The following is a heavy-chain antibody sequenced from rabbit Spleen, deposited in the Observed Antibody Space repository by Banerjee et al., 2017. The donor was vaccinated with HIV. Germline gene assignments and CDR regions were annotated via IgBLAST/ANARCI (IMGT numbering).Heavy chain of an antibody. CDR2: IAGSSSGFT. D-gene: IGHD6-1*01. CDR3: ARESSYAGYAGYGYAARYYGMDL. Sequence: QSLEESGGDLVKPGASLTLTCTASGFSFSSSDYMCWVRQAPGKGLEWISCIAGSSSGFTYSATWAKGRFTCSKTSSTTVTLQMTSLTAADMATYFCARESSYAGYAGYGYAARYYGMDLWGPGTLVTVS. V-gene: IGHV1S40*01. CDR1: GFSFSSSDY. J-gene: IGHJ6*01.